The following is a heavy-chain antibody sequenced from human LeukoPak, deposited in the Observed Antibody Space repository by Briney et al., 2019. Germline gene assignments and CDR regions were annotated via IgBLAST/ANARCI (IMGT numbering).Heavy chain of an antibody. CDR3: IKDMGYCSGGSCYRWFDS. D-gene: IGHD2-15*01. J-gene: IGHJ5*01. Sequence: PGGSLRLSCAASGFTFSSYSMSGVRQAPGKGLEWVSYISTRSSIIYYADSVKGQFTISRDDAKNSVSLQMNSLRAEDRAVYYCIKDMGYCSGGSCYRWFDSWGQGTLVTVSS. V-gene: IGHV3-48*01. CDR1: GFTFSSYS. CDR2: ISTRSSII.